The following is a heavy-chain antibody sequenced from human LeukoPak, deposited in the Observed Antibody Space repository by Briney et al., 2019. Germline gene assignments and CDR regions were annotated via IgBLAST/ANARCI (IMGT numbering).Heavy chain of an antibody. D-gene: IGHD3-10*01. J-gene: IGHJ3*02. CDR2: IYYSGST. CDR3: AREGRGRAFDI. V-gene: IGHV4-30-4*01. CDR1: GGSISSGDYY. Sequence: SETLSLTCTVSGGSISSGDYYWSWIRQPPGKGLEWIGYIYYSGSTYYNPSLKSRVTISVDTSKNQFSLKLSSVTAADTAVYYCAREGRGRAFDIWGQGTMVTVSS.